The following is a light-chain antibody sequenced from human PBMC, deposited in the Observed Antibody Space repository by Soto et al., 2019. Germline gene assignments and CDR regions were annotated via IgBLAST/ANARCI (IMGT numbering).Light chain of an antibody. CDR3: QQRAIWPYT. CDR1: RTVFNF. J-gene: IGKJ2*01. CDR2: DAS. V-gene: IGKV3-11*01. Sequence: EIALTQSPATLSLSPGERATLSCRANRTVFNFLIWYQQKPGQAPRLLIYDASNRATAIPARFSGNGSGPEFRLNIRSLEPEDFALYFCQQRAIWPYTFGQGNKLEIK.